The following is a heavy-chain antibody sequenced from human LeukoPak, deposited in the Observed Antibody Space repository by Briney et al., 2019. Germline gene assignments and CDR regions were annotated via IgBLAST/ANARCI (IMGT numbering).Heavy chain of an antibody. CDR3: ARARGYYDRDAFAI. V-gene: IGHV4-61*02. CDR2: IYTSGST. Sequence: PSETLSLTCTVSVGSISSGRYYWSATPQPGGGGLEWIGRIYTSGSTNYIPSLKSRVNISVDTSKNQFSLKLSSVTAAHTAVYYCARARGYYDRDAFAIWGQGTLVTVS. D-gene: IGHD3-22*01. J-gene: IGHJ3*02. CDR1: VGSISSGRYY.